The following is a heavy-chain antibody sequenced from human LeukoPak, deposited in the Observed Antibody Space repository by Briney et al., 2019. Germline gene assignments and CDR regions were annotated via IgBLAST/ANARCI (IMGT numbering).Heavy chain of an antibody. V-gene: IGHV4-59*08. D-gene: IGHD4-11*01. CDR3: ARSRSSVDYTFDY. J-gene: IGHJ4*02. CDR2: IYYSGST. Sequence: SETLSLTCTVSGGSINSYYWSWIRQPPGKGLEWIGYIYYSGSTNYNPSLKSRVTISVDTSKNQLSLKLSSVTAADTAVYYCARSRSSVDYTFDYSGQGTLVTVSS. CDR1: GGSINSYY.